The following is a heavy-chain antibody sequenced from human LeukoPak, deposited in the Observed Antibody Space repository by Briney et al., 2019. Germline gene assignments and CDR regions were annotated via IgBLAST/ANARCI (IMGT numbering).Heavy chain of an antibody. CDR3: ARQGIAADTRIDY. Sequence: PSETLSLTCPVSGYSISSGYYWGWVRQPPGKGLEWIGSIYHSGSTYYNPSLKSRVTISVDTSKNQFSLKLSSVTAADTAVYYCARQGIAADTRIDYWGQGTLVTVSS. CDR2: IYHSGST. D-gene: IGHD6-13*01. J-gene: IGHJ4*02. CDR1: GYSISSGYY. V-gene: IGHV4-38-2*01.